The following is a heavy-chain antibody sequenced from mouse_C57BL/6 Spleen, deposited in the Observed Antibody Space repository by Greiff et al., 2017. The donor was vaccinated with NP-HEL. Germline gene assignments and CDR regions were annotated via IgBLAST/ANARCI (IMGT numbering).Heavy chain of an antibody. CDR3: ARRLYSNYLNGAMYY. CDR2: IYPGSGST. V-gene: IGHV1-55*01. J-gene: IGHJ4*01. D-gene: IGHD2-5*01. CDR1: GYTFTSYW. Sequence: QVQLQQPGAELVKPGASVKMSCKASGYTFTSYWITWVKQRPGQGLEWIGDIYPGSGSTNYNEKFKSKATLTVDTSSSTAYMQLSSLTSEDSAVYYCARRLYSNYLNGAMYYWGQGTSVTVSS.